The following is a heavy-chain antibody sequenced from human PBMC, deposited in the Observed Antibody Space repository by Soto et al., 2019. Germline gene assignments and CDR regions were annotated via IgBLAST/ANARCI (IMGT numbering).Heavy chain of an antibody. Sequence: ASVKVSCKASGYTFTSYGISWVRQAPGQGLEWMGWISAYNGNTNYAQKLQGRVTMTTDTSTSTAYMELRRLRSDDTAVYYCARVHNSSCIGSWFDPWGQGTLVTVPS. V-gene: IGHV1-18*01. CDR3: ARVHNSSCIGSWFDP. J-gene: IGHJ5*02. D-gene: IGHD6-13*01. CDR1: GYTFTSYG. CDR2: ISAYNGNT.